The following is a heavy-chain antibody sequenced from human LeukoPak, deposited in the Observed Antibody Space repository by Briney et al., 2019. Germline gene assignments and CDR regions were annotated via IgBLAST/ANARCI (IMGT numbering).Heavy chain of an antibody. D-gene: IGHD3-3*01. J-gene: IGHJ6*03. CDR1: GFTFSDYY. V-gene: IGHV3-11*04. CDR3: ASANPILLDYYYYYYMDV. CDR2: ISSSGSTI. Sequence: GGSLRLSCAASGFTFSDYYMSWIRQAPGKGLEWVSYISSSGSTIYYADSVKGRFTISRDNTKNSLYLQMNSLRAEDTAVYYCASANPILLDYYYYYYMDVWGKGTTVTVSS.